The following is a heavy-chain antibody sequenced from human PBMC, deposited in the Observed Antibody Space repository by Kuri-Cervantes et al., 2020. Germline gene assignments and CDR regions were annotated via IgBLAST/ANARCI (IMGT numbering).Heavy chain of an antibody. J-gene: IGHJ4*02. D-gene: IGHD1-26*01. Sequence: GSLRLSCTVSGGSISSYYWSWIRQPPGKGLEWIGYIYYSGSTNYNPSLKSRVTISVDTSKNQFSLKLSSVTAADTAVYYCARENSGSYPIDYWGQGTLVTVSS. V-gene: IGHV4-59*12. CDR2: IYYSGST. CDR1: GGSISSYY. CDR3: ARENSGSYPIDY.